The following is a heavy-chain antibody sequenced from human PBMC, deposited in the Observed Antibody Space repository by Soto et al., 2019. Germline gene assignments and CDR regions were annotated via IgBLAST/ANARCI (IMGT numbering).Heavy chain of an antibody. CDR3: ARGGYGSGSYYFDP. D-gene: IGHD3-10*01. CDR2: IYYSGST. Sequence: SETLSLTCTVSGGSISSGDYYWSWIRHPPGKGLEWIGYIYYSGSTYYNPSLKSRVTISVDTSKNQFSLKLSSVTAADTAVYYCARGGYGSGSYYFDPWGQGTLVTVSS. CDR1: GGSISSGDYY. V-gene: IGHV4-30-4*01. J-gene: IGHJ5*02.